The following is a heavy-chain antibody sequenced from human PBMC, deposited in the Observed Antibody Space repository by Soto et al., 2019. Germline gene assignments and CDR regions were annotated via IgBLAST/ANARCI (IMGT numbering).Heavy chain of an antibody. Sequence: PGGSLRLSCAAPGFTFSSYGMHWVRQAPGKGLEWVAVIWYDGSNKYYADPVKGRFTISRDNSKNTLYLQMNNLRAEDTAVYYCAREHYGDYPYGMDVWGQGTTVTVSS. CDR1: GFTFSSYG. D-gene: IGHD4-17*01. V-gene: IGHV3-33*01. J-gene: IGHJ6*02. CDR3: AREHYGDYPYGMDV. CDR2: IWYDGSNK.